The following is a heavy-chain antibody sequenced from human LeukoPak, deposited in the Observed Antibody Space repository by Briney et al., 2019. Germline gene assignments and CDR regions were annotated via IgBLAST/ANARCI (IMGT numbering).Heavy chain of an antibody. D-gene: IGHD5-18*01. V-gene: IGHV3-15*01. CDR1: GFTFSSYW. Sequence: GGSLRLSCAASGFTFSSYWMSWVRQAPGKGLEWVGRIKSKTDGGTTDYAAPVKGRFTISRDDSKNTLYLQMNSLKTEDTAVYYCTAYGYFIGGFYFDYWGQGTLVTVSS. CDR3: TAYGYFIGGFYFDY. CDR2: IKSKTDGGTT. J-gene: IGHJ4*02.